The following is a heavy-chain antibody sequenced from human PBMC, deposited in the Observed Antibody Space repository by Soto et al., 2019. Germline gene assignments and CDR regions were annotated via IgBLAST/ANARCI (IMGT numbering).Heavy chain of an antibody. CDR1: GGSISSGDYY. V-gene: IGHV4-30-4*01. CDR3: ARDSNGGNSGFDY. J-gene: IGHJ4*02. CDR2: IYYSGST. Sequence: SETLSLTCTVSGGSISSGDYYWSWIRQPPGKGLEWIGYIYYSGSTYYNPSLKSRVTISVDTSKNQFSLKLSSVTAAATAVYYCARDSNGGNSGFDYWGQGTLVTVS. D-gene: IGHD2-21*02.